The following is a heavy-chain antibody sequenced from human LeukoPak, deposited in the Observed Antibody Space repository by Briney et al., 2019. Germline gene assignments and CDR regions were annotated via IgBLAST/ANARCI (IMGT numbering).Heavy chain of an antibody. CDR1: GYAFTGYY. V-gene: IGHV1-2*02. D-gene: IGHD5-18*01. CDR3: ARDWPARGYSYDYYFDY. J-gene: IGHJ4*02. Sequence: ASVKVSCKASGYAFTGYYMHWVRQAPGQGLEWMGWINPHSGGTNYAQKFQGRVTMTRDTSISTAYMELSRLRSDDTAVFYCARDWPARGYSYDYYFDYWGQGTLVTVSS. CDR2: INPHSGGT.